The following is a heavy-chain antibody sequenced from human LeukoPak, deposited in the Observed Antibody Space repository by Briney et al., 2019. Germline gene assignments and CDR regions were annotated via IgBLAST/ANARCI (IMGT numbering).Heavy chain of an antibody. Sequence: GGSLRLSCAASGLTFSNYGMHWVRQAPGKGLEWVAFIRYDGSNKYYADSVKGRFTISRDNSKNTLYLQMNSLRPEDTAVHYCAKDRVTGDIRYFDLWGRGTLVTVSS. CDR3: AKDRVTGDIRYFDL. D-gene: IGHD7-27*01. V-gene: IGHV3-30*02. CDR2: IRYDGSNK. CDR1: GLTFSNYG. J-gene: IGHJ2*01.